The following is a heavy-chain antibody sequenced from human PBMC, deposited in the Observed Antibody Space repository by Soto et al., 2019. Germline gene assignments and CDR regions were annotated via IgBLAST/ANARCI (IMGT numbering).Heavy chain of an antibody. CDR2: INHSGST. Sequence: QVQLQQWGAGLLKPSETLSLTCAVYGGSFSGYYWSWIRQPPGKGLEWIGEINHSGSTNYNPSLKSRLTISVDTSQNQFSLKLSSVTAADTAVYYCARGPKYQLGGFDYWGQGTLVTVSS. J-gene: IGHJ4*02. V-gene: IGHV4-34*01. CDR3: ARGPKYQLGGFDY. D-gene: IGHD2-2*01. CDR1: GGSFSGYY.